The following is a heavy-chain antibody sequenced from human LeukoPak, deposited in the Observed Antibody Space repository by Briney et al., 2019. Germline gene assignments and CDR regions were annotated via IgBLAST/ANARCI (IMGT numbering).Heavy chain of an antibody. D-gene: IGHD5-12*01. CDR1: GGSISSSSYY. CDR2: IYYSGST. V-gene: IGHV4-39*01. J-gene: IGHJ6*02. Sequence: PSETLSLTCTVSGGSISSSSYYWGWIRQRPGKGLEWIGSIYYSGSTYYNPSLKSRVTISVDTSKNQFSLKLSSVTAADTAVYYCASSESGYDYYYYYGMDVWGQGTTVTVSS. CDR3: ASSESGYDYYYYYGMDV.